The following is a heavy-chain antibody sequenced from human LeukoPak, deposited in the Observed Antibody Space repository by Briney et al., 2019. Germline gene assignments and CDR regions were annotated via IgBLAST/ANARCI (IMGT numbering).Heavy chain of an antibody. CDR1: GFTFTTYW. CDR2: INPDGSQT. CDR3: ARDLGYGALDP. J-gene: IGHJ5*02. V-gene: IGHV3-7*01. D-gene: IGHD4-17*01. Sequence: SGGSLRHSCAASGFTFTTYWINWVRQAPGKGLEWVALINPDGSQTIYVDSVKGRFTISRDNAENSLYLQMNTLRAEDTAVYYCARDLGYGALDPWSQGTLVTVSS.